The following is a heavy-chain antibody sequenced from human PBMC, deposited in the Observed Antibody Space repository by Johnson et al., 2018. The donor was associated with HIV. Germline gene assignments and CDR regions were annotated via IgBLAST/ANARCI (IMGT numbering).Heavy chain of an antibody. CDR3: ARELSHDAFDI. J-gene: IGHJ3*02. D-gene: IGHD3-3*02. V-gene: IGHV3-30*04. Sequence: QMQLVESGGGVVQPGRSLRLSCAASGFTFSSYAMHWVRQAPGKGLEWVAVISYDGGNKYYADSVKGRFTISRDNSKNTLYLQMNSLRAEDTAAYYCARELSHDAFDIWGQGTMVTVSS. CDR2: ISYDGGNK. CDR1: GFTFSSYA.